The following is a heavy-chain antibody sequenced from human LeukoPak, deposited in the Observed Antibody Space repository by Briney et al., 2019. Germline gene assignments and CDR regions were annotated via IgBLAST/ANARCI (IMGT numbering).Heavy chain of an antibody. Sequence: GGSLRLSCVASGFPFSAFAMSWVRQPPGGGLEWVSTVSCSGGRKFHLDSAKGRITISRDNSKKTVYLQMNSLKSEDTAVYYCAKGGASATDAPHGDVVTSSLDGFDIWGQGTMVTVSS. J-gene: IGHJ3*02. CDR1: GFPFSAFA. CDR2: VSCSGGRK. CDR3: AKGGASATDAPHGDVVTSSLDGFDI. D-gene: IGHD2-21*02. V-gene: IGHV3-23*01.